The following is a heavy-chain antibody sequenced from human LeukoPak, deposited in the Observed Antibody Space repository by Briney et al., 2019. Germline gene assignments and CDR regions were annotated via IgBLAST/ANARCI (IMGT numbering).Heavy chain of an antibody. Sequence: GGSLRLSCAASGFTFSDYWIHWVRQAPGKGLVWVSRINNDGTNTIYADSVKGRFSISRDNAKNTLSLQMSSVRAEDTAVYYCARGGFLHSFDMWGQGTMVTVSS. CDR2: INNDGTNT. CDR1: GFTFSDYW. J-gene: IGHJ3*02. CDR3: ARGGFLHSFDM. V-gene: IGHV3-74*01. D-gene: IGHD3-22*01.